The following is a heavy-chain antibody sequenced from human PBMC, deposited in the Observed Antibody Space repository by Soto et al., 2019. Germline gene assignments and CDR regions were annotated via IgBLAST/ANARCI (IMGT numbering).Heavy chain of an antibody. CDR2: ISNSGSEI. D-gene: IGHD6-25*01. Sequence: GGSLRLSCAASGFTFSSHGMSWVRQAPGKGLEWVSSISNSGSEIFYAASVKGRFTISRDSSKSTLYLEMSSLRPEDTAVYYCVRRGYNWQFSDYWGQGTLVTVSS. J-gene: IGHJ4*02. CDR1: GFTFSSHG. CDR3: VRRGYNWQFSDY. V-gene: IGHV3-23*01.